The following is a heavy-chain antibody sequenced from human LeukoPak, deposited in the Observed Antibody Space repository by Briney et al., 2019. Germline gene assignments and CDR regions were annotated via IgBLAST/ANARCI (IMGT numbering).Heavy chain of an antibody. CDR2: IYYSGST. J-gene: IGHJ6*02. V-gene: IGHV4-59*08. CDR1: GGSISSYY. Sequence: SETLPLTCTVSGGSISSYYWSWIRQPPGKGLEWIGYIYYSGSTNYNPSLKSRVTISVDTSKNQFSLKLSSVTAADTAVYYCARERRYYYDSSGYYHLGMDVWGQGTTVTVSS. D-gene: IGHD3-22*01. CDR3: ARERRYYYDSSGYYHLGMDV.